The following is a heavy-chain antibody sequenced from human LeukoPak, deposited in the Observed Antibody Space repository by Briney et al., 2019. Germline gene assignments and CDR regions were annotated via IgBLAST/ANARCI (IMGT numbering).Heavy chain of an antibody. CDR3: ARDKGQQGVLDY. V-gene: IGHV3-33*01. CDR2: IWYDGSNK. D-gene: IGHD6-13*01. J-gene: IGHJ4*02. Sequence: SCKASGYAFTGYYMHWVRQAPGKGLEWVAVIWYDGSNKYYADSVKGRFTISRDNSKNTLYLQMNSLRAEDTAVYYCARDKGQQGVLDYWGQGTLVTVSS. CDR1: GYAFTGYY.